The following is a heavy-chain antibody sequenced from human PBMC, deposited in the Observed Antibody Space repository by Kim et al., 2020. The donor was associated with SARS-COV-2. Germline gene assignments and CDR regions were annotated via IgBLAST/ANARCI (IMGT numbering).Heavy chain of an antibody. Sequence: SYADSVKGRFTISRDNAKNSLYLQMNSRRAEDTAVYYCARSGCGGDCFDYWGQGTLVTVSS. J-gene: IGHJ4*02. CDR3: ARSGCGGDCFDY. D-gene: IGHD2-21*01. V-gene: IGHV3-21*01.